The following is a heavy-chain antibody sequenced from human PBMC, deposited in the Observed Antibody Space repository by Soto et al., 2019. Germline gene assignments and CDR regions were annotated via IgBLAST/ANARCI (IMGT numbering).Heavy chain of an antibody. Sequence: QVQLVQSGAEVKKPGSSVTVSCKASGGTFSSYSISWVRQAPGQGLEWMGGIIPILGTANYAQKFQGRVTMPADEATSTAYTSLSSLRCEATAVYYCETGDHRWLQWWYFDYWGRGTLVTVSS. CDR1: GGTFSSYS. CDR3: ETGDHRWLQWWYFDY. J-gene: IGHJ2*01. D-gene: IGHD5-12*01. V-gene: IGHV1-69*12. CDR2: IIPILGTA.